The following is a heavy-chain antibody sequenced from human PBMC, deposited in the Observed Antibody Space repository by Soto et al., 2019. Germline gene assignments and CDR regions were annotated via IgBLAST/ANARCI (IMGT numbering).Heavy chain of an antibody. CDR1: GGSVSSGSYY. CDR3: ARGLYGFHDY. V-gene: IGHV4-61*01. J-gene: IGHJ4*02. CDR2: IYYSGST. Sequence: PSETLSLTCTVSGGSVSSGSYYWSWIRQPPGKGLEWIGYIYYSGSTNYNPSLKSRVTISVDTSKNQFSLKLSSVTAADTAVYYCARGLYGFHDYWGQGTLVTVSS. D-gene: IGHD4-17*01.